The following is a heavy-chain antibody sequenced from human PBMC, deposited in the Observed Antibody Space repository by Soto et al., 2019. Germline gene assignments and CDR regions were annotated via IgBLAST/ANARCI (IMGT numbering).Heavy chain of an antibody. Sequence: PGGSLRLSCAASGFTFFNYGIHWVRQAPGKGLEWVAVISYDGSYKYYADSVKGRFTISRDNSKNTLYLQMNSLRVEDTAVYYCAKDRTAVAANNWFDPWGQGTLVTVSS. CDR3: AKDRTAVAANNWFDP. J-gene: IGHJ5*02. V-gene: IGHV3-30*18. D-gene: IGHD6-19*01. CDR2: ISYDGSYK. CDR1: GFTFFNYG.